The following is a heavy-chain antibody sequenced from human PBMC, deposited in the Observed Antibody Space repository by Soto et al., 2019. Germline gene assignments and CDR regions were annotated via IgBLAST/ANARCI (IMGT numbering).Heavy chain of an antibody. CDR1: GGSITRNNHF. CDR2: IQYGGTT. D-gene: IGHD6-19*01. V-gene: IGHV4-39*01. CDR3: ARLGSSGWYQGSYFDY. J-gene: IGHJ4*02. Sequence: QLQLQESGPGLVKASETLSLTCTVSGGSITRNNHFWGWIRQSPGKGLEWIGSIQYGGTTNYNPSLKSRVIMSAETSKNQFSVMMNSVTAADTAVYYCARLGSSGWYQGSYFDYWGQGTLVTVSS.